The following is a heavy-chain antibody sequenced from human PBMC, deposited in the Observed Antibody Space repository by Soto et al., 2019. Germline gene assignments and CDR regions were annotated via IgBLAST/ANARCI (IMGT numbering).Heavy chain of an antibody. D-gene: IGHD1-1*01. CDR2: IWYDGSNK. J-gene: IGHJ4*02. V-gene: IGHV3-33*01. CDR3: ARDLKYGWNDY. CDR1: GFTFSSYG. Sequence: QVQLVESGGGVVQPGSSLRLSCAASGFTFSSYGMHWVRQAPGKGLEWVAVIWYDGSNKYYADSVKGRFTISRDNSKNTLYLQMNSLRAEDTAVYYCARDLKYGWNDYWGQGTLVTVSS.